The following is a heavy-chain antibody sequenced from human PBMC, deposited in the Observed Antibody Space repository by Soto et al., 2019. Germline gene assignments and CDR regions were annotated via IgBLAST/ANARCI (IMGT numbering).Heavy chain of an antibody. V-gene: IGHV4-4*07. Sequence: TLSLTCTVSGASISGFYWSWIRKSAGKGLEWIGRIYATGTTDYNPSLKSRVMMSVDTSKKQFSLKLRSVTAADTAVYYCVRDGTKTLRDWFDXWGQG. CDR2: IYATGTT. J-gene: IGHJ5*02. CDR3: VRDGTKTLRDWFDX. CDR1: GASISGFY. D-gene: IGHD1-1*01.